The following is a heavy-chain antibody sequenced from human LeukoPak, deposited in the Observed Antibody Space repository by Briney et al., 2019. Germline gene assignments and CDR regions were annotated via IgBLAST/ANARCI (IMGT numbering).Heavy chain of an antibody. CDR3: ARARGYCGGGRCYLVDY. CDR2: IYYSGST. J-gene: IGHJ4*02. CDR1: GGSINSGGYY. D-gene: IGHD2-15*01. Sequence: SQTQSLTCTVSGGSINSGGYYWSWIRQHPGKGLEWIGYIYYSGSTNYNPSLKSRVTMSVDTAKNQFSLKVSSVTAADTAVYYCARARGYCGGGRCYLVDYWGQGTLVTVSS. V-gene: IGHV4-31*03.